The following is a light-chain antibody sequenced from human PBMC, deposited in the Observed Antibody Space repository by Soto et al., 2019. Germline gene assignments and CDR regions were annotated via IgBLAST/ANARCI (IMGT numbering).Light chain of an antibody. CDR1: SSDVGTYNY. Sequence: QSVLTQPRSVSGPPGQSVSISCSGTSSDVGTYNYVSWYQQHPGKAPKLMIYDVSKRPSGVPDRFSGSKSGNTASLTISGLQAEDEADYYCSSYTSSSTVIFGGGTKLTVL. CDR3: SSYTSSSTVI. J-gene: IGLJ2*01. CDR2: DVS. V-gene: IGLV2-11*01.